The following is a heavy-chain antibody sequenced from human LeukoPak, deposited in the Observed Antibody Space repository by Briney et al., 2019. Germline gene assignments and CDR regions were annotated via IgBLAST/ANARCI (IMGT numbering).Heavy chain of an antibody. CDR1: GFTFSRYG. Sequence: GGSLRLSCEVSGFTFSRYGMSWLRQPAGRRLEWVSAITASGDESYYADSVKGRFTNSRDNSKNTLYLQMDSLRADDTTVYYCAKEDLGAAPQYWGQGTLVSVSS. V-gene: IGHV3-23*01. J-gene: IGHJ1*01. CDR2: ITASGDES. D-gene: IGHD2-15*01. CDR3: AKEDLGAAPQY.